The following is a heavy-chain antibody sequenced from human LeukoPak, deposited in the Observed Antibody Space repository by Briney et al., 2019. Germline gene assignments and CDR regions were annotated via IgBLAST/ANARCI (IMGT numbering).Heavy chain of an antibody. CDR3: ARRAGPCSSTSCFTNWFDP. CDR2: ISSSSSYI. Sequence: GGSLRLSCAASGFTFSSYSMNWVRQAPGKGLEWVSSISSSSSYIYYADSVKGRFTISRDNAKNSLYLQMNSLRAEDTAVYYCARRAGPCSSTSCFTNWFDPWGQGTLVTVSS. V-gene: IGHV3-21*01. CDR1: GFTFSSYS. J-gene: IGHJ5*02. D-gene: IGHD2-2*01.